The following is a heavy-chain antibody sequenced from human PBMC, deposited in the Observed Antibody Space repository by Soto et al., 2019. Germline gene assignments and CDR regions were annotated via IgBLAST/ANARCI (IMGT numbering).Heavy chain of an antibody. CDR2: IYYRGTT. D-gene: IGHD2-2*01. J-gene: IGHJ5*02. Sequence: TLSLTCTVSGCSISGGYYWGWVRQHPGKGLEWIWYIYYRGTTYYNPSLKSRVTISVDTSENQFSLKLSSVTAADTAVYYCARCSLVVIPAPGFDPWGQGTLVTVSS. CDR1: GCSISGGYY. V-gene: IGHV4-31*03. CDR3: ARCSLVVIPAPGFDP.